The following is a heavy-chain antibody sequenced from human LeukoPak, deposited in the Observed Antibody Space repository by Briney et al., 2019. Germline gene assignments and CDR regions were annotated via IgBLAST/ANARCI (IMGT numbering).Heavy chain of an antibody. J-gene: IGHJ4*02. CDR1: GESISGFY. D-gene: IGHD1-14*01. CDR3: AREAPIQTTPLEY. CDR2: IYYSGST. Sequence: SETLSLTCTVSGESISGFYWSWIRQPPGKGLEWIGYIYYSGSTNYNPSLKSRVTISVDTSKNQFSLKLSSVTAADTAVYYCAREAPIQTTPLEYWGQGTLVTVSS. V-gene: IGHV4-59*01.